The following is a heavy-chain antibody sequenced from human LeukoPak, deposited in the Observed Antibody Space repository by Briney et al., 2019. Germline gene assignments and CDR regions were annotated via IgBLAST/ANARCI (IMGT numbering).Heavy chain of an antibody. D-gene: IGHD3-22*01. CDR2: IYYSGST. Sequence: SETLSLTCTVSGGSISSYYWSWIRQPPGKGLEWIGYIYYSGSTNYNPSLKSRVTISVDTSKNQFSLKLSSVTAADTAVYYCAREASRYDSSGGPDYWGQGTLVTVSS. V-gene: IGHV4-59*01. CDR3: AREASRYDSSGGPDY. CDR1: GGSISSYY. J-gene: IGHJ4*02.